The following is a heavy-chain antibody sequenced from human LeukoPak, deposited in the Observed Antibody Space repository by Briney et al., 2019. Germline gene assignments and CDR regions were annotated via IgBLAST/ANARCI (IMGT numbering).Heavy chain of an antibody. V-gene: IGHV1-2*02. Sequence: EASVKVSCKASGYTFTGYYMHWVRQAPGQGLEWMGWINPNSGGTNYAQKLQGRVTMTTDTSTTTAYMELRSLRSDDTAVYYCARSGYCSGGSCSPNGAFDIWGQGTMVTVSS. CDR3: ARSGYCSGGSCSPNGAFDI. CDR2: INPNSGGT. J-gene: IGHJ3*02. CDR1: GYTFTGYY. D-gene: IGHD2-15*01.